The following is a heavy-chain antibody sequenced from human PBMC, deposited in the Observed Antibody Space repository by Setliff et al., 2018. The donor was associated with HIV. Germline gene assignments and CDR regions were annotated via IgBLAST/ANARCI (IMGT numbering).Heavy chain of an antibody. D-gene: IGHD3-10*01. V-gene: IGHV4-34*12. CDR1: GVSITSYY. J-gene: IGHJ4*02. Sequence: PSETLSLTCTVSGVSITSYYWSWLRQPPGKGLKWIGEIIPSGSTNYNPSLKSRVTISVDTSKNQFSLKLSSVTAADTAVYYCATDRDATMVPGADYWGQGTLVTVS. CDR3: ATDRDATMVPGADY. CDR2: IIPSGST.